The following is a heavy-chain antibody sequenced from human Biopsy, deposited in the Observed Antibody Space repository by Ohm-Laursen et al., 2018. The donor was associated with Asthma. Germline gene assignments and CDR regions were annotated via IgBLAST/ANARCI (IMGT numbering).Heavy chain of an antibody. D-gene: IGHD2-15*01. CDR1: GGSIRSHD. CDR3: ARLADCSGGACYSYGWFDP. Sequence: SDTLSLTCTVSGGSIRSHDWTWIRLPPGKGLEYIGDVSHTGSTNYNPSLKSRVTMSLDTSKNQFSLRLTSVTPADTAVYYCARLADCSGGACYSYGWFDPWGQGTRGTVSS. CDR2: VSHTGST. V-gene: IGHV4-59*07. J-gene: IGHJ5*02.